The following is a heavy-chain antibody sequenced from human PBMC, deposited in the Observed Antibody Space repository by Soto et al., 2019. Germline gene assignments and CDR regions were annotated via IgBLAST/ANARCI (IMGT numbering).Heavy chain of an antibody. CDR2: FYYSGST. CDR3: ARQVVDGTVAGTGSFDY. CDR1: GGPFSGYY. Sequence: PSETLSLTCAVYGGPFSGYYWSWIRQPPGKGLEWIGSFYYSGSTYYNPSLKSRVTVSVDTSENQFSLKLSSVTAADTAVYYCARQVVDGTVAGTGSFDYWGQGTLVTSPQ. D-gene: IGHD6-19*01. J-gene: IGHJ4*02. V-gene: IGHV4-34*01.